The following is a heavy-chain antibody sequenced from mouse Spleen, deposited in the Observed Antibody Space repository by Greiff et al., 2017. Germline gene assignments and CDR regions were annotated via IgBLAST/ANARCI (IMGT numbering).Heavy chain of an antibody. CDR3: ARQGGSQLGYFDV. CDR1: GYAFSSYW. Sequence: QVQLKESGAELVKPGASVKISCKASGYAFSSYWMNWVKQRPGKGLEWIGQIYPGDGDTNYNGKFKGKATLTADKSSSTAYMQLSSLTSEDSAVYFCARQGGSQLGYFDVWGAGTTVTVSS. D-gene: IGHD2-12*01. V-gene: IGHV1-80*01. CDR2: IYPGDGDT. J-gene: IGHJ1*01.